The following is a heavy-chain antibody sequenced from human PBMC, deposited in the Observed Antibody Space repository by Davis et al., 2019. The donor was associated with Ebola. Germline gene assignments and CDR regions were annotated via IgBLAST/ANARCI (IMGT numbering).Heavy chain of an antibody. J-gene: IGHJ4*02. CDR1: GFIFSNCA. D-gene: IGHD5-24*01. V-gene: IGHV3-66*01. Sequence: GESLKISCAASGFIFSNCAMYWVRQAPGKGLEWVSVIYSGGSTYYADSVKGRFTISRDNSKNTLYLQMGSLRAEDMAVYYCARSRDGYYRALDYWGQGTLVTVSS. CDR3: ARSRDGYYRALDY. CDR2: IYSGGST.